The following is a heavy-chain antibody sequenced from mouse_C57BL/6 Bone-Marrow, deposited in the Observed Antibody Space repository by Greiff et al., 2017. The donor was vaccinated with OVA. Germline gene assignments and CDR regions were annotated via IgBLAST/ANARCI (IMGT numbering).Heavy chain of an antibody. CDR3: ARNSYYSFDY. Sequence: QVQLQQSGPELVKPGASVKISCKASGYAFSSSWMNWVKQRPGKGLEWIGRIYPGDGDTNYNEKFKSKATLTVDTSSSTAYMQLSSLTSEDSAVYYCARNSYYSFDYWGQGTTLTVSS. V-gene: IGHV1-82*01. CDR2: IYPGDGDT. D-gene: IGHD2-12*01. J-gene: IGHJ2*01. CDR1: GYAFSSSW.